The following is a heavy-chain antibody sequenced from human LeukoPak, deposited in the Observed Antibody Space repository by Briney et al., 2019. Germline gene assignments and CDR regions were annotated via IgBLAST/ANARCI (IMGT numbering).Heavy chain of an antibody. Sequence: GGSLRLSCAASGFIFSSYWMSWVRQAPGKGLEWVANIKQDGSEKYYVDSVKGRFTISRDNAKNSLYLQMNSLRAEDTAVYYCARGLYYMDVWGKGTTVTISS. CDR2: IKQDGSEK. CDR3: ARGLYYMDV. V-gene: IGHV3-7*01. J-gene: IGHJ6*03. CDR1: GFIFSSYW.